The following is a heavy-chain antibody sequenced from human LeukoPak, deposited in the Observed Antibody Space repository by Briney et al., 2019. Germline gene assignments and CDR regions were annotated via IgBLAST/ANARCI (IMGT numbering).Heavy chain of an antibody. CDR1: GFTFSSYA. D-gene: IGHD3-3*01. CDR2: ISGSGGST. CDR3: AKRPEDFWSGYSSYYFDY. Sequence: PGGSLRLSCAASGFTFSSYAMSWVRQAPGKGLEWVSAISGSGGSTYYADSVKGRFTISRDNSKNTLYLQMNSLRAEDTAVYYCAKRPEDFWSGYSSYYFDYWDQGTLVTVSS. J-gene: IGHJ4*02. V-gene: IGHV3-23*01.